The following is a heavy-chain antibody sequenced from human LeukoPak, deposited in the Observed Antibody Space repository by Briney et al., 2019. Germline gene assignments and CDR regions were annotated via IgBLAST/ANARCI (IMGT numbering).Heavy chain of an antibody. CDR1: GESLSKYY. Sequence: SETLSLTCAVYGESLSKYYWTWIRQSQGMGLEWIGEINHRGSTNLNPSLKSRVTLSVDTSKHQFSLKLTSVTAADAAVYYCASSVGSTDYWGQGTLVTVSS. J-gene: IGHJ4*02. CDR2: INHRGST. D-gene: IGHD1-26*01. CDR3: ASSVGSTDY. V-gene: IGHV4-34*01.